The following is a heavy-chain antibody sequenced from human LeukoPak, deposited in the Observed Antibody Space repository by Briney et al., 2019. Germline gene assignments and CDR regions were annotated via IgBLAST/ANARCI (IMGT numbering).Heavy chain of an antibody. CDR3: TTRDSSGYYNYFDY. J-gene: IGHJ4*02. V-gene: IGHV3-15*07. CDR2: IKSKTDGGTT. D-gene: IGHD3-22*01. Sequence: GGFLRLSCAASGFTFSNAWMNWVRQAPGKGLEWVGRIKSKTDGGTTDYAAPVKGRFTISRDDSKNTLYLQMNSLKTEDTAVYYCTTRDSSGYYNYFDYWGQGTLVTVSS. CDR1: GFTFSNAW.